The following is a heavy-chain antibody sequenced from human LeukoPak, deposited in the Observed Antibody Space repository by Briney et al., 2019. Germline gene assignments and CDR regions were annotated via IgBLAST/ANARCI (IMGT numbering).Heavy chain of an antibody. CDR3: ASRIVGTPDYFDY. CDR2: ISGSGGST. D-gene: IGHD1-26*01. Sequence: PGGSLRLSCAPSGFTFSSYGMSWVRHAPGKGLEWVSAISGSGGSTYYADSVKGRFTISRDNSKNTLYLQLNSLRVEDTAVYYCASRIVGTPDYFDYWGQGTLVTVSS. J-gene: IGHJ4*02. CDR1: GFTFSSYG. V-gene: IGHV3-23*01.